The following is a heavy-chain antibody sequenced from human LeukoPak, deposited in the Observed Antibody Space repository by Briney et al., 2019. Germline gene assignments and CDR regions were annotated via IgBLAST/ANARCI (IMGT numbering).Heavy chain of an antibody. D-gene: IGHD6-13*01. CDR1: GYTFTSYI. CDR2: INAYNGNT. J-gene: IGHJ6*03. CDR3: ARDRHIAAAVYYYYMYV. V-gene: IGHV1-18*01. Sequence: ASVKVSCKASGYTFTSYIISWVRQAPGQGLEWMGWINAYNGNTDYAQRVQGRVTMTTDTSTSTAYMELRSLRSDDTAVYYCARDRHIAAAVYYYYMYVWGKGTPVTVSS.